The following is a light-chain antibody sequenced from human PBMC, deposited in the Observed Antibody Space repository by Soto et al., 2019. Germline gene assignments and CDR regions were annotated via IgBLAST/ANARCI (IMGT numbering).Light chain of an antibody. CDR1: QCINTY. CDR3: EQRYSFLFT. V-gene: IGKV1-39*01. CDR2: AAF. Sequence: DIQMTQSPSSLSASGGDRVTITCRANQCINTYFNWYQQKPGKAPKLLIFAAFSLQSGVPSRFSGSRSGPDFTFSISSRQTEDIATFFFEQRYSFLFTFGLGTQVDI. J-gene: IGKJ3*01.